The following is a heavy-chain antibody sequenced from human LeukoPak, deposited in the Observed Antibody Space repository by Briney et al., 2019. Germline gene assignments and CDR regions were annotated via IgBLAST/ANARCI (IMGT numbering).Heavy chain of an antibody. V-gene: IGHV3-23*01. Sequence: GGSLRLSCAASGFTFNSYAMSWVRQAPGKGLEWVSGISGSGGGTYYADSVRGRFTISRDNSKNTLYLQMNSLRAEDTAVHYCAKGWSSGWYYFDYWGQGTLVTVSS. CDR2: ISGSGGGT. D-gene: IGHD6-19*01. CDR1: GFTFNSYA. J-gene: IGHJ4*02. CDR3: AKGWSSGWYYFDY.